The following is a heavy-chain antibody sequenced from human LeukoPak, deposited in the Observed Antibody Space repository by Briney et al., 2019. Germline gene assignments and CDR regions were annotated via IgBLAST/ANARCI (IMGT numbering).Heavy chain of an antibody. J-gene: IGHJ6*03. CDR3: AKDGSNPRDYYYYYMDV. CDR1: GFTFDDYA. V-gene: IGHV3-43D*03. CDR2: ISWDGGST. Sequence: GGSLRLSCPPSGFTFDDYAMHWVRQAPGKGLEWVSLISWDGGSTYYADSVKGRFTISRDNSKNSLYLQMNSLGAEDTALYYCAKDGSNPRDYYYYYMDVWGKGTTVTVSS. D-gene: IGHD2-2*01.